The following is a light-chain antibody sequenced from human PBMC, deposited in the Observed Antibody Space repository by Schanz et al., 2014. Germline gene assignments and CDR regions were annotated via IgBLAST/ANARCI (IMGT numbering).Light chain of an antibody. CDR3: QQRSNWPLT. V-gene: IGKV3D-20*02. CDR2: GAS. CDR1: QTVSSNS. Sequence: EIVMTQSPATLSVSPGEGATLSCRASQTVSSNSLAWFQQKPGQAPRLLIFGASSRATGIPDRFSGGGSGTTFTLTISSLEPEDFAVYYCQQRSNWPLTFGGGTKVE. J-gene: IGKJ4*01.